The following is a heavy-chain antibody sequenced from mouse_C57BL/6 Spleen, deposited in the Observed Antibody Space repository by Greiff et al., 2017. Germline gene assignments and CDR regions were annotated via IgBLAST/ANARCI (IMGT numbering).Heavy chain of an antibody. CDR1: GYTFTSYW. CDR3: ARGPAQASGFAY. V-gene: IGHV1-64*01. J-gene: IGHJ3*01. D-gene: IGHD3-2*02. CDR2: IHPNSGST. Sequence: QVQLQQPGAELVKPGASVKLSCKASGYTFTSYWMHWVKQRPGQGLEWIGMIHPNSGSTNYNEKFKSKATLTVDKSSSAAYMQLSSLTSEDSAVYYCARGPAQASGFAYWGQGTLVTVSA.